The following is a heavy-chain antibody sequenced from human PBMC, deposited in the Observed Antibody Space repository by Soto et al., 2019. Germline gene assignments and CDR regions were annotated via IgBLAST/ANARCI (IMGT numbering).Heavy chain of an antibody. D-gene: IGHD5-12*01. Sequence: PGGSLRLSCAASGFTFSTYSMNWVRQAPGKGLEWVSYITSSSSTIYYADSVKGRFTISRDNAKNSLYLQINSLRAEDTAVYYCARDHHRYSGYDYVDYWGQGTLVTVSS. CDR1: GFTFSTYS. CDR3: ARDHHRYSGYDYVDY. V-gene: IGHV3-48*01. CDR2: ITSSSSTI. J-gene: IGHJ4*02.